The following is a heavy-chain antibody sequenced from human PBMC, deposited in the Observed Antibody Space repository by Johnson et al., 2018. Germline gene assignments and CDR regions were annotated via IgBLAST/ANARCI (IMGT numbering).Heavy chain of an antibody. D-gene: IGHD1-7*01. CDR2: ISYDGSNK. V-gene: IGHV3-30-3*01. CDR3: ARDRILRRTTQLSYYYYMDV. J-gene: IGHJ6*03. Sequence: QVQLVESGGGVVQPGRSLRLSCAASGFTFSSYAMHWVRQAPGKGLEWVAVISYDGSNKYYADSVKGRFTISRDNSKNTLYLQMNSLRAEDTAVYYCARDRILRRTTQLSYYYYMDVWGKGTTVTVSS. CDR1: GFTFSSYA.